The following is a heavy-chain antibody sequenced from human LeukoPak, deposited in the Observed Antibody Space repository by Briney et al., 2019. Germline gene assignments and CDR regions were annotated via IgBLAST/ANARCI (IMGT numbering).Heavy chain of an antibody. CDR1: GGSISSYY. D-gene: IGHD3/OR15-3a*01. Sequence: SETLSLTCTVSGGSISSYYWSWIRQPPGKGLEWIGYIYYSGSTYYNPSLKSRVTISVDTSKNQFSLKLSSVTAADTAVYYCAREELNLGLVIFWGQGTLVTVSS. CDR3: AREELNLGLVIF. CDR2: IYYSGST. J-gene: IGHJ4*02. V-gene: IGHV4-59*12.